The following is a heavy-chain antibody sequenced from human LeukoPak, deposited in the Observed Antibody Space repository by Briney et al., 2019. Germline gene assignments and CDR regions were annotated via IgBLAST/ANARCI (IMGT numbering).Heavy chain of an antibody. Sequence: SETLSLTCTVSGGSVSSADYYWSWIRHPPGKALEWIGYIYHTGSNNYKYSLKSRVTISLDPSENRFSLRLTSVTAADTAVYYCAGGLTRTTTFPHPYYYYGMDVWGQGTTVTVSS. CDR2: IYHTGSN. CDR3: AGGLTRTTTFPHPYYYYGMDV. CDR1: GGSVSSADYY. D-gene: IGHD1-20*01. V-gene: IGHV4-61*08. J-gene: IGHJ6*02.